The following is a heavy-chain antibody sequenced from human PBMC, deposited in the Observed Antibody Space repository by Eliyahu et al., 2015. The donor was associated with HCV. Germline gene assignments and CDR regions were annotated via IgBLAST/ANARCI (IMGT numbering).Heavy chain of an antibody. D-gene: IGHD6-19*01. CDR2: IHNSGST. Sequence: QVQLQESGPGLVKPSETLSLTCXVXGXSXSXXXWSWIRPPPGKGLEWIGYIHNSGSTNHNPSLKSRVTMSIDTSKNQFSLKLSSVTAADTAVYYCASGGGGIAVAGTGGWFDPWGQGTLVTVSS. CDR1: GXSXSXXX. CDR3: ASGGGGIAVAGTGGWFDP. V-gene: IGHV4-59*01. J-gene: IGHJ5*02.